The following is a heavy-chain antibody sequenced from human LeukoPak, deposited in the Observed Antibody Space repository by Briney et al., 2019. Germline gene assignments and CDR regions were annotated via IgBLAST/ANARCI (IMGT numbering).Heavy chain of an antibody. CDR1: GLTFSSYA. J-gene: IGHJ4*02. Sequence: GGSLRLSCAASGLTFSSYAMSWVRQAPGKGLEWVSAISGSGGSTYYADSVKGRFTISRDNSKNTLYLQMNSLRAEDTAVNYLSKLRAHTAMVAYFDYWGEGTLVTVSS. CDR3: SKLRAHTAMVAYFDY. V-gene: IGHV3-23*01. D-gene: IGHD5-18*01. CDR2: ISGSGGST.